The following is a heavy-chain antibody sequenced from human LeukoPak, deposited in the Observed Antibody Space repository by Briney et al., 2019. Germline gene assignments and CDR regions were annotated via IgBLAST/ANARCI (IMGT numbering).Heavy chain of an antibody. J-gene: IGHJ4*02. CDR2: IKSKTDGGTT. D-gene: IGHD3-3*01. CDR1: GFTFSNAW. CDR3: ARDAIHYDFWSGYHEYYFDY. Sequence: KSGGSLRLSCAASGFTFSNAWMSWVRQAPGKGLEWVGRIKSKTDGGTTDYAAPVKGRFTISRDDSKNTLYLQMNSLKTEDTAVYYCARDAIHYDFWSGYHEYYFDYWGQGTLVTVSS. V-gene: IGHV3-15*01.